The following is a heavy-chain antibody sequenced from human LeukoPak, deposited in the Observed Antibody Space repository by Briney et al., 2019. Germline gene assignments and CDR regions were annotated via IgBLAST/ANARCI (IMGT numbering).Heavy chain of an antibody. CDR3: ARLSTGWRTFDS. CDR1: GGSISSYY. V-gene: IGHV4-34*01. D-gene: IGHD6-19*01. J-gene: IGHJ4*02. CDR2: INHSGST. Sequence: PSETLSLTCTVSGGSISSYYWSWIRQPPGKGLEWIGEINHSGSTNYNPSLKSRVTISVDTSKNQFSLKLSSVTAADTAVYYCARLSTGWRTFDSWGQGTLVTVSS.